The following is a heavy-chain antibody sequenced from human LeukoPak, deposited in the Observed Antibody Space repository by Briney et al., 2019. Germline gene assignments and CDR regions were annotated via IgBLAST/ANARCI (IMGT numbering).Heavy chain of an antibody. D-gene: IGHD3-10*01. J-gene: IGHJ5*02. Sequence: KASETLSLTCTVSGDSISRYYWSWIRQPAGKGLEWIGRIYNGGIITYNPSLKSRVTMSIDTSNNQFSLRLRFVTAADTAVYYCARDSGTTGEVKFDPWGQGTLVTASS. CDR3: ARDSGTTGEVKFDP. V-gene: IGHV4-4*07. CDR1: GDSISRYY. CDR2: IYNGGII.